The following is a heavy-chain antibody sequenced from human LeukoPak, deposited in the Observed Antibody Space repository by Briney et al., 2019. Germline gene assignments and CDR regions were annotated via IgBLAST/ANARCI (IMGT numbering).Heavy chain of an antibody. D-gene: IGHD2-2*02. CDR1: GGSIGSYY. Sequence: PSETLSLTCTVSGGSIGSYYWSWIRQPPGKGLGWIGYVYYSGSTSYNPSLKSRVTISVDTSKNQFSLKLSSVTAADTAVYYCARSGYCSSTSCYRSLWFDPWGQGTLVTVSS. V-gene: IGHV4-59*01. CDR2: VYYSGST. J-gene: IGHJ5*02. CDR3: ARSGYCSSTSCYRSLWFDP.